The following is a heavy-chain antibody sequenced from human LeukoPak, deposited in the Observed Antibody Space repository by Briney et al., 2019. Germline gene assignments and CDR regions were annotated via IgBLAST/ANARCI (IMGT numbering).Heavy chain of an antibody. CDR3: ARLRRITMVRGGNYYMDV. V-gene: IGHV4-39*07. CDR2: INHSGST. CDR1: GGSISSGSYY. J-gene: IGHJ6*03. Sequence: SETLSLTCTVSGGSISSGSYYWSWIRQPPGKGLEWIGEINHSGSTNYNPSLKSRVTISVDTSKNQFSLKLSSVTAADTAVYYCARLRRITMVRGGNYYMDVWGKGTTVTISS. D-gene: IGHD3-10*01.